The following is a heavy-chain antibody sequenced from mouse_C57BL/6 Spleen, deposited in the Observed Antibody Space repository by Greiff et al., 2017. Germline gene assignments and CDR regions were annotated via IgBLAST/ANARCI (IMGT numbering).Heavy chain of an antibody. CDR3: ARGLLYYGSSYAMDY. V-gene: IGHV5-16*01. CDR2: INYDGSST. CDR1: GFTFSDYY. J-gene: IGHJ4*01. D-gene: IGHD1-1*01. Sequence: EVHLVESEGGLVQPGSSMKLSCTASGFTFSDYYMAWVRQVPEKGLEWVANINYDGSSTYYLDSLKSRFIISRDNAKNILYLQMSSLKSEDTATYYCARGLLYYGSSYAMDYWGQGTSVTVSS.